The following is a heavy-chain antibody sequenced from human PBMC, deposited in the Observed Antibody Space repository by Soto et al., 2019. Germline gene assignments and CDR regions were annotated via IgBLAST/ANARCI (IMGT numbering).Heavy chain of an antibody. Sequence: PSETLSLTCAVSGGSISSGGYSWSWIRQPPGKGLEWIGYINHSGSTYYNPSLKSRVTISVDRSKNQFSLKLSSVTAADTAVYYCARDGLGRNGYFDYWGQGTLVTVSS. V-gene: IGHV4-30-2*01. D-gene: IGHD1-26*01. CDR2: INHSGST. J-gene: IGHJ4*02. CDR1: GGSISSGGYS. CDR3: ARDGLGRNGYFDY.